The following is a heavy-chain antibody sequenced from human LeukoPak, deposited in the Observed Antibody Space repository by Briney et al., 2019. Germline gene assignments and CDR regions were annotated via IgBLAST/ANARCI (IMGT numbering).Heavy chain of an antibody. J-gene: IGHJ3*01. D-gene: IGHD2/OR15-2a*01. V-gene: IGHV1-2*02. CDR2: INPNGGGT. CDR3: TRGRRGGFYVWSAGAVQNAFDL. Sequence: ASVKVSCKASGYTFTGYYMHWVRQAPGQGLEWMGWINPNGGGTNYAQKIHGRVTMTRATSISTAYMELSRLRSDDTAVYYGTRGRRGGFYVWSAGAVQNAFDLWGQGTMVTVSS. CDR1: GYTFTGYY.